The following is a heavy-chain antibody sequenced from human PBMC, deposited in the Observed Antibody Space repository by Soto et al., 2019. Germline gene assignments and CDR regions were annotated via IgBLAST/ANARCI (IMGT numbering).Heavy chain of an antibody. CDR2: INHSGST. CDR3: ARVLGYCSSTSCYPIPNYYYYYGMDV. CDR1: GGSFSGYY. D-gene: IGHD2-2*01. V-gene: IGHV4-34*01. Sequence: SETLSLTCAVYGGSFSGYYWSWIRQPPGKGLEWIGEINHSGSTNYNPSLKSRVTISVDTSKNQFSLKLSSVTAADTAVYYCARVLGYCSSTSCYPIPNYYYYYGMDVWGHGTTVTVS. J-gene: IGHJ6*02.